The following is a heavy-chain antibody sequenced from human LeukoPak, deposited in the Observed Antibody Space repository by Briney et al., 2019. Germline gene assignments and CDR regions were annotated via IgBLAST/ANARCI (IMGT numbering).Heavy chain of an antibody. CDR2: ISGSGGST. CDR1: GFTFSSYA. D-gene: IGHD2-2*01. Sequence: GASLRLSCAASGFTFSSYAMSWVRQAPGKGLEWVSAISGSGGSTYYADSVKGRFTISRDNSKNTPYLQMNSLRAEDTAVYYCAKTCSSTCCYFDWGQGTLVTVSS. J-gene: IGHJ4*02. V-gene: IGHV3-23*01. CDR3: AKTCSSTCCYFD.